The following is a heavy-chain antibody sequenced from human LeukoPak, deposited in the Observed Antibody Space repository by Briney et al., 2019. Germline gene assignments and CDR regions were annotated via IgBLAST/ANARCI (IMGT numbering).Heavy chain of an antibody. J-gene: IGHJ4*02. CDR2: IRSKAYGGTT. D-gene: IGHD3-10*01. V-gene: IGHV3-49*04. CDR1: GFTFSSYA. CDR3: TRETQLITMEVGFDY. Sequence: PGGSLRLSCAASGFTFSSYAMSWVRQAPGKGLEWVGFIRSKAYGGTTEYAASVKGRFTISRDDSKSIAYLQMNSLKTEDTAVYYCTRETQLITMEVGFDYWGQGTLVTVSS.